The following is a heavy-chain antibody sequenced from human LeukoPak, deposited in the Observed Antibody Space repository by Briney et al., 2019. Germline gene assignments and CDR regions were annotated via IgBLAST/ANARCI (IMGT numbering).Heavy chain of an antibody. V-gene: IGHV3-48*03. CDR2: ISSSGSTI. CDR1: GFTFSSYE. D-gene: IGHD3-22*01. J-gene: IGHJ4*02. CDR3: ARAIGLF. Sequence: PGGSLRLSCAASGFTFSSYEMNWVRQAPGKGLEWVSHISSSGSTIYYAGSVKGRFTISRDNAKNSLYLQMNSLRVEDTGVYYCARAIGLFWGQGTLVTVSS.